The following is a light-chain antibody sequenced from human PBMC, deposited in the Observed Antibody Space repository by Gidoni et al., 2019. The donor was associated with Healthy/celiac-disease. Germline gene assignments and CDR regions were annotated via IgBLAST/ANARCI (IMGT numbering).Light chain of an antibody. V-gene: IGKV1-39*01. CDR3: QQSYSTPRDT. CDR1: QSISSY. Sequence: DIQMTQSPSSLSASVGDRVTITCRASQSISSYLNWYQQKPGKAPKRLIYAASSLQSGVPSRFSGSGSGTDFTLTISSLQPEDFATYYCQQSYSTPRDTFGGGTKVEIK. J-gene: IGKJ4*01. CDR2: AAS.